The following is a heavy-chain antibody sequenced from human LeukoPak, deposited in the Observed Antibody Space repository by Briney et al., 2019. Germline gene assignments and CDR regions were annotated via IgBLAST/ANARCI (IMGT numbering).Heavy chain of an antibody. CDR2: ISAYNGNT. Sequence: ASVKVSCKASGYTFTSCGFNWVRQAPGQGLERMGWISAYNGNTNSAQNLQGRVTMTTDTSTSTAYIELRSLRSDDTAVYYCAGGSSSPWGSWFDPWGQGTLVTVSS. V-gene: IGHV1-18*01. CDR3: AGGSSSPWGSWFDP. D-gene: IGHD6-13*01. CDR1: GYTFTSCG. J-gene: IGHJ5*02.